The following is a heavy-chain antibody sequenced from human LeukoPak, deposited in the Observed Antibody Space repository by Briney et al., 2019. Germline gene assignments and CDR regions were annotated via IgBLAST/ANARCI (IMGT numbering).Heavy chain of an antibody. Sequence: GGSLRLSCAASGFTFSSYGMHWVHQAPGKGLEWVALIWYDGSDKYYADSVKGRFTFSRDNSKDTLYLQMNSLRVEDTAVYYCARDRRYGALYYFDYWGQGTLVTVSS. D-gene: IGHD4-17*01. J-gene: IGHJ4*02. V-gene: IGHV3-33*01. CDR2: IWYDGSDK. CDR1: GFTFSSYG. CDR3: ARDRRYGALYYFDY.